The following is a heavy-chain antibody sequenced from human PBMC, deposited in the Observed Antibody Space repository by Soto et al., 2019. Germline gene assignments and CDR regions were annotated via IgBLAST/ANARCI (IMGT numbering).Heavy chain of an antibody. J-gene: IGHJ4*02. V-gene: IGHV3-23*01. Sequence: GESLKISCACAASGFTFSAYAMGWVRQAPGKGLEWVSTISGRGDSTYYAESVKGRFTISRDNSKNTLYLQMTSLKVVDTAIYYCAEMVGATDYWGQGTMVTVSS. CDR3: AEMVGATDY. CDR2: ISGRGDST. D-gene: IGHD1-26*01. CDR1: GFTFSAYA.